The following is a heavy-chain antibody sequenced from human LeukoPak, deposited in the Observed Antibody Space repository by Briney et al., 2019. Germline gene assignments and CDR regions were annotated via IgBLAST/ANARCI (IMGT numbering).Heavy chain of an antibody. CDR1: GFTFSDYY. V-gene: IGHV3-11*01. CDR2: ISSSGSTI. CDR3: ARQYSYGSRAFDY. J-gene: IGHJ4*02. D-gene: IGHD5-18*01. Sequence: GGSLRLSCAASGFTFSDYYMNWIRQAPGKGLEWVSYISSSGSTIYYADSVKGRFTISRANAKNSLYLQMNSLRAEETAVYYCARQYSYGSRAFDYWGQGTLVTVSS.